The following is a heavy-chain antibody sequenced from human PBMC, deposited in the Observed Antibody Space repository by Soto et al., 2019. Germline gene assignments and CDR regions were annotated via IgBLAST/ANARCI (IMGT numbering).Heavy chain of an antibody. V-gene: IGHV4-61*03. Sequence: SETLSLTCTVSGGSVSSGSYFWYWIRQPPGKGLEWIGYIYYTGSTTYNPSLKSRVTISVDTSKNHFSLRLSSVTAADTAVYYCARASDPSSSWPSLAYWGQGTLATVSS. CDR2: IYYTGST. CDR3: ARASDPSSSWPSLAY. J-gene: IGHJ4*02. CDR1: GGSVSSGSYF. D-gene: IGHD6-13*01.